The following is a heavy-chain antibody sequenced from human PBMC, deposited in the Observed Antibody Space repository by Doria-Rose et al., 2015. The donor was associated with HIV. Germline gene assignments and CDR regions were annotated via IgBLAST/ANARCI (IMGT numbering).Heavy chain of an antibody. V-gene: IGHV3-20*04. CDR2: INWNGGST. D-gene: IGHD2-15*01. CDR1: GFTFDDYG. J-gene: IGHJ4*02. Sequence: VPLVQSGGGVVRPGGSLRLSCAASGFTFDDYGMSWVRQAPGKGLEWVSGINWNGGSTGYADSVKGRFTISRDNAKNSLYLQMNSLRAEDTALYYCARDAAGRYCSGGSCYEPVDYWGQGTLDTVSS. CDR3: ARDAAGRYCSGGSCYEPVDY.